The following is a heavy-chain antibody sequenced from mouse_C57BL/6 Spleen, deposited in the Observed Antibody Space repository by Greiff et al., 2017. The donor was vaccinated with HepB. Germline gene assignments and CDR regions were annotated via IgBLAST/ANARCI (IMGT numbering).Heavy chain of an antibody. J-gene: IGHJ1*01. D-gene: IGHD2-4*01. CDR2: INPNNGGT. V-gene: IGHV1-26*01. Sequence: EVQLQQSGPELVKPGASVKISCKASGYTFTDYYMNWVKQSHGKSLEWIGDINPNNGGTSYNQKFKGKATWTVDKSSSTAYMELRSLTSEDSAVYDWSRGDDYGYWYFDVWGSGTTVTVSS. CDR3: SRGDDYGYWYFDV. CDR1: GYTFTDYY.